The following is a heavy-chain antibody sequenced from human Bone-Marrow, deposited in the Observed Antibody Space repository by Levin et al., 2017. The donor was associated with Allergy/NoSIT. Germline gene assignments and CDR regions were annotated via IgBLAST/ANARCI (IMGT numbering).Heavy chain of an antibody. D-gene: IGHD2-15*01. CDR3: AKYCSGGSCFLPLEKFDY. CDR1: GYIFTNHG. J-gene: IGHJ4*02. CDR2: ISAYNGDT. V-gene: IGHV1-18*01. Sequence: GESLKISCQASGYIFTNHGISWVRQAPGQGLEWMGWISAYNGDTRYAQKFQDRITMTTDTSTSTAYMELRSLTFDDTAVYYCAKYCSGGSCFLPLEKFDYWGQGTLVTVSS.